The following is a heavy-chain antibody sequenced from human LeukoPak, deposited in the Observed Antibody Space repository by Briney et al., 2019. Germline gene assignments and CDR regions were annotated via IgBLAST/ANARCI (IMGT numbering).Heavy chain of an antibody. CDR1: GFTFSNAW. CDR2: IKSKTDGGTT. V-gene: IGHV3-15*01. D-gene: IGHD3-22*01. Sequence: GGSLRLSCAASGFTFSNAWMSWVRQAPGKGLEWVGRIKSKTDGGTTDYAAPVKGRFTISRDDSKNTLYLQMNSLKTEDTAVYYCTTDQYYYDSSGSKCYFDYWGQGTLVTVSS. CDR3: TTDQYYYDSSGSKCYFDY. J-gene: IGHJ4*02.